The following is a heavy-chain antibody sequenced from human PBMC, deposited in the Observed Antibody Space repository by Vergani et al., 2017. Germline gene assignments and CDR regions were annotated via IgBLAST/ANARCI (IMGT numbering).Heavy chain of an antibody. CDR2: IYHSGST. V-gene: IGHV4-38-2*01. J-gene: IGHJ4*02. CDR3: GRRSCGYDGAGFDY. D-gene: IGHD5-12*01. Sequence: QVQLQESGPGLVKPSETLSLTCAVSGYSISSGYYWGWIRQPPGKGLEWIGSIYHSGSTSYNPSLKSRVTISVDTSKNQFSLKLSSVTAADTAVYYCGRRSCGYDGAGFDYWGQGTLVTVSS. CDR1: GYSISSGYY.